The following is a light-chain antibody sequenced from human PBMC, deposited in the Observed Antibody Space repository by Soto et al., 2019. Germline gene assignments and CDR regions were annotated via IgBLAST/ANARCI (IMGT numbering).Light chain of an antibody. Sequence: EIVMTQSPATLSVSPGERATLSCRASQSVSSNLPWYQQKPGQAPRLLIYGASTRATGIPARFSGSGSGTEFTLTISSLQSEDFAAYSCQQYNNWPYTFGQGTKLEIK. CDR2: GAS. CDR3: QQYNNWPYT. J-gene: IGKJ2*01. CDR1: QSVSSN. V-gene: IGKV3-15*01.